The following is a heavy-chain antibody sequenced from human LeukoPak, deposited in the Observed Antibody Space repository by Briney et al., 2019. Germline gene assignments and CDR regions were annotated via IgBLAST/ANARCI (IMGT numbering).Heavy chain of an antibody. Sequence: GASVKASCKASGSTFTSFAFSWVRQAPGQGLEWMGWISPYNGNAKYAQNLQGRVTMTADTSTRTVYMELRSLRSDDTAVYYCARHPRIVWFGELSPASYSYNYMDVWGKGTTVTVSS. V-gene: IGHV1-18*01. CDR2: ISPYNGNA. D-gene: IGHD3-10*01. CDR1: GSTFTSFA. J-gene: IGHJ6*03. CDR3: ARHPRIVWFGELSPASYSYNYMDV.